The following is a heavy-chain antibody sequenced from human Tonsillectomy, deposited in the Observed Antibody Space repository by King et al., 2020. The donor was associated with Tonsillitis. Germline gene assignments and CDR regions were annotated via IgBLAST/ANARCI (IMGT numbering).Heavy chain of an antibody. V-gene: IGHV4-39*01. D-gene: IGHD3-22*01. CDR3: ARHEGSGNYDSSGYYY. J-gene: IGHJ4*02. CDR1: GGSISSSSYY. CDR2: IYYSGST. Sequence: QLQESGPGLVKPSETLSLTCTVSGGSISSSSYYWGWIRQPPGKGLEWIGSIYYSGSTYYNPSLKSRVTISVDTSKNQFSLKLSSVTAADTAVYYCARHEGSGNYDSSGYYYWGQGTLVTVYS.